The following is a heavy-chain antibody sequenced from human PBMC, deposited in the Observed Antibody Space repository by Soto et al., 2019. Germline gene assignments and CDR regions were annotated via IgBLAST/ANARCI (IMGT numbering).Heavy chain of an antibody. CDR1: GFTFSNYA. D-gene: IGHD1-7*01. Sequence: QVQLVESGGGVVQPGRSLRLSCAASGFTFSNYAMHWVRQAPGKGLDWVAVISYDGINKYYADSVKGRFTISRDNSKNTLYVQMNSLRAEDTAVYYCARAPYNWNYYYFDYWGQGTLVTVSS. J-gene: IGHJ4*02. V-gene: IGHV3-30-3*01. CDR3: ARAPYNWNYYYFDY. CDR2: ISYDGINK.